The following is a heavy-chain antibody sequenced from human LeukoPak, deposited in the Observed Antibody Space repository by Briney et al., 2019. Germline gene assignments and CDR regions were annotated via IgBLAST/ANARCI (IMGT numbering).Heavy chain of an antibody. CDR2: MNPNSGNT. CDR1: GYTFTSYG. CDR3: ARGLDSSGSYRPYDAFDI. Sequence: ASVKVSCKASGYTFTSYGINWVRQATGQGLEWMGYMNPNSGNTGYAQKFQGRVTMTRNTPISTAYMELSSLRSEDTAVYYCARGLDSSGSYRPYDAFDIWGQGTMVTVSS. V-gene: IGHV1-8*01. J-gene: IGHJ3*02. D-gene: IGHD1-26*01.